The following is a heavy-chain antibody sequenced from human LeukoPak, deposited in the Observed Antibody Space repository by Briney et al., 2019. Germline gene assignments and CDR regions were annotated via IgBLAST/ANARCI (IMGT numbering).Heavy chain of an antibody. CDR2: IRSKAYGGTT. CDR1: GFTFGDYA. CDR3: TREVSIYYGSGSPEGVY. Sequence: GGSLRLSCTASGFTFGDYAMSWVRQAPGKGLEWVGFIRSKAYGGTTEYAASVKGRFTISRDDSKSIAYLQMNSLKTEDTAVYYCTREVSIYYGSGSPEGVYWGQGTLVTVSS. V-gene: IGHV3-49*04. D-gene: IGHD3-10*01. J-gene: IGHJ4*02.